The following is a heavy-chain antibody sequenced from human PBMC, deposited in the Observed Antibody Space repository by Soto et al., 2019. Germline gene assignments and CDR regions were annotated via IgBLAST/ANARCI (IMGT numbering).Heavy chain of an antibody. CDR1: GFTFSSFA. CDR2: IGSRGDST. D-gene: IGHD6-19*01. V-gene: IGHV3-23*01. Sequence: EVQLLESGGGLVQPGGSLRLSCAASGFTFSSFAMSWVRQAPGKGLEWVSAIGSRGDSTYYADSVKGRFTISRDNSKNTRYLKMNSRRAEDTAVYYGAKYLIYGYNSGRHFASWGQGTLVTVSS. J-gene: IGHJ4*02. CDR3: AKYLIYGYNSGRHFAS.